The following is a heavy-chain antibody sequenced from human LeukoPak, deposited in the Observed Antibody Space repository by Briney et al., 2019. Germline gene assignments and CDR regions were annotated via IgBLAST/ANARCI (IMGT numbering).Heavy chain of an antibody. D-gene: IGHD6-6*01. CDR2: IYYSGST. Sequence: SETLSLTGTVSGGSINNYYWSWIRQPPEMGLEWIGYIYYSGSTNYNPSLKSRVTISVDTSKKPFSLNLSSVTAADTAVYYCARVAARYVGMDVWGQGTTVTVSS. J-gene: IGHJ6*02. V-gene: IGHV4-59*01. CDR3: ARVAARYVGMDV. CDR1: GGSINNYY.